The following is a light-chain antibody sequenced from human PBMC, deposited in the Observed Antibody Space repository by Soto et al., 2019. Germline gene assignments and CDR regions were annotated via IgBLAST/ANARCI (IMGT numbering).Light chain of an antibody. CDR1: QSVLYSSNNKNY. J-gene: IGKJ3*01. V-gene: IGKV4-1*01. CDR3: QQFYSIPCT. CDR2: WAS. Sequence: DIVMTQSPDSLAVSLGERATINCKSSQSVLYSSNNKNYLAWYQQKPRQPPKLLIYWASTRESGVPDRFSGSGSGTDFTLTNSSLQAEDVAVYYCQQFYSIPCTFGPGTKVDIK.